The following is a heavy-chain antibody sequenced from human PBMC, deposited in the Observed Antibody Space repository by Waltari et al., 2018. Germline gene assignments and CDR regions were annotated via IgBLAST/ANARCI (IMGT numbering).Heavy chain of an antibody. CDR3: ATRSLITDAFDI. D-gene: IGHD3-22*01. Sequence: QVQLVQSGAGVKKPGASVKVPCKVFGFTLPELSMHWVRQAPGKGLEWMGGFDPEDGETIYAQKFQGRVTMTEDTSTDTAYMELSSLRSEDTAVYYCATRSLITDAFDIWGQGTMVTVSS. CDR1: GFTLPELS. CDR2: FDPEDGET. J-gene: IGHJ3*02. V-gene: IGHV1-24*01.